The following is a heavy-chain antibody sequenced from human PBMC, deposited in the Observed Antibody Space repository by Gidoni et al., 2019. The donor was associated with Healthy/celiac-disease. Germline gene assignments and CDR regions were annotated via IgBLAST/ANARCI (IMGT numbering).Heavy chain of an antibody. CDR1: GFIFSNAW. CDR3: TTDDYYYDSSGYKSNWFDP. CDR2: IKSKTDGGTT. D-gene: IGHD3-22*01. V-gene: IGHV3-15*01. J-gene: IGHJ5*02. Sequence: EVQLVESGGGLVKPGGSLRLSCAASGFIFSNAWMSWVRQDPGKGLEWVGRIKSKTDGGTTDYAAPVKGRFTISRDDSKNTLYLQMNSLKTEDTAVYYCTTDDYYYDSSGYKSNWFDPWGQGTLVTVSS.